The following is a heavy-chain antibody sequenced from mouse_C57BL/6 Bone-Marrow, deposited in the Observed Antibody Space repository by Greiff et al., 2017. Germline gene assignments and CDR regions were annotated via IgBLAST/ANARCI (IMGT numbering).Heavy chain of an antibody. CDR1: GFTFSSYA. CDR3: ARDPGLDY. Sequence: EVNLVESGGGLVKPGGSLKLSCAASGFTFSSYAMSWVRQTPEKRLEWVATISDGGSYTYYPDNVKGRFTISRDNAKNNLYLQMSHLKSEDTAMYYCARDPGLDYWGQGTTLTVSS. D-gene: IGHD3-3*01. V-gene: IGHV5-4*01. J-gene: IGHJ2*01. CDR2: ISDGGSYT.